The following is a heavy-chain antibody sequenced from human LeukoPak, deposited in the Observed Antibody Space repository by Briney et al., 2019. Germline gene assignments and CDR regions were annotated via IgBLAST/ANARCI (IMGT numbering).Heavy chain of an antibody. J-gene: IGHJ4*02. CDR1: GYTFTSYD. V-gene: IGHV1-8*01. CDR2: MNPNSGNI. D-gene: IGHD3-9*01. Sequence: GASVKVSCKASGYTFTSYDINRVRQATGQGLEWMGWMNPNSGNIGYAQKFQGRVTMTRNTSISTAYMELSSLRSEDTAVYYCALDYDILTGTDYWGQGTLVTVSS. CDR3: ALDYDILTGTDY.